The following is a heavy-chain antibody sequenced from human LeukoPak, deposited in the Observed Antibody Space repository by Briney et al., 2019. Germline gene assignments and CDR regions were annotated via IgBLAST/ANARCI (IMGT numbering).Heavy chain of an antibody. CDR1: GFTLSTDA. Sequence: GGSLRLSCLTSGFTLSTDAMSWVRQAPGKGLEWISGISGSGASTYYADSVKGRFTISRDDSRNTLYLQMNSLGGDDTAVYYCAKDVGKWESLHFFDYWGQGTLVTVSS. V-gene: IGHV3-23*01. CDR2: ISGSGAST. J-gene: IGHJ4*02. CDR3: AKDVGKWESLHFFDY. D-gene: IGHD1-26*01.